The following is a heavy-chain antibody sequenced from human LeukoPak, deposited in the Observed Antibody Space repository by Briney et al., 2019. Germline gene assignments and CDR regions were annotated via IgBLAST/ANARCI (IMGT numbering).Heavy chain of an antibody. CDR2: IYPGDSDT. Sequence: GESLKISCKSSGYSFTSYWIGWVRQMPGKGLEWMGIIYPGDSDTRYSPSFQGQVTISADKSISTAYLQWSSLKASDTAMYYCARHGCSSTSCYSYYYMDVWGKGTTVTVSS. D-gene: IGHD2-2*02. J-gene: IGHJ6*03. CDR3: ARHGCSSTSCYSYYYMDV. V-gene: IGHV5-51*01. CDR1: GYSFTSYW.